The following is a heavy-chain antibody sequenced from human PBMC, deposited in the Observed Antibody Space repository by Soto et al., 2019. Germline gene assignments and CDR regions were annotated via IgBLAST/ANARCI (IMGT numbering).Heavy chain of an antibody. CDR2: INAGNGNT. J-gene: IGHJ4*02. CDR1: GSTFTSYA. Sequence: QVQLVQYGAEVKKPGASVKVSCKASGSTFTSYAMHWVRQAPGQRLEWMGWINAGNGNTKYSQKFQGRVTITRDTSASTAYMELNSLRSEDTDVDSCARGDIPVAYYWGQGTLVTVSS. CDR3: ARGDIPVAYY. D-gene: IGHD6-19*01. V-gene: IGHV1-3*01.